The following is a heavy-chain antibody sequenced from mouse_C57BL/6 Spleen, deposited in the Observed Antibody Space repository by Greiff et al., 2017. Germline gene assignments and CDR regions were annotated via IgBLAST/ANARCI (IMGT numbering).Heavy chain of an antibody. CDR2: IDPNSGGT. V-gene: IGHV1-72*01. CDR3: ARAGYSYYFDY. J-gene: IGHJ2*01. Sequence: QVQLKQPGAELVKPGASVKLSCKASGYTFTSYWMHWVKQRPGRGLEWIGRIDPNSGGTKYNEKFKSKATLTVDKPSSTAYMQLSSLTSEDSAVXYCARAGYSYYFDYWGQGTTLTVSS. D-gene: IGHD1-1*01. CDR1: GYTFTSYW.